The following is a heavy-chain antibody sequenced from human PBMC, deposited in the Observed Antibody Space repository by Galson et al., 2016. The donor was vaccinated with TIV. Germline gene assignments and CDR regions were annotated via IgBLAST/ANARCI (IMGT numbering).Heavy chain of an antibody. J-gene: IGHJ6*02. V-gene: IGHV3-30*02. D-gene: IGHD2-15*01. CDR1: GFTFSSFG. CDR2: IRYDGSRR. Sequence: SLRLSCAASGFTFSSFGMHWVRQAPGKGLEWVALIRYDGSRRYYADSVKGRFTNSRDDSKNTLYLQMNGLRRDDSAVYYCASGVVAHTYYFYGMDVWGQGTTVTVSS. CDR3: ASGVVAHTYYFYGMDV.